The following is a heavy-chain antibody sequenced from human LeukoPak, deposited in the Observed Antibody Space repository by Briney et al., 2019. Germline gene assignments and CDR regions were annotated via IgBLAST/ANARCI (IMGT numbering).Heavy chain of an antibody. CDR2: IKGDGSAK. CDR3: ARRDDHNGRDY. CDR1: GSAFSDSW. Sequence: GGSLRLSCAASGSAFSDSWMTWIRQAPGKGLEWVAFIKGDGSAKKYVDSVKGRFTISRDNAKNSLFLQMNSLRAEDTAMYYCARRDDHNGRDYWGQGTLVTVSS. D-gene: IGHD5-24*01. V-gene: IGHV3-7*03. J-gene: IGHJ4*02.